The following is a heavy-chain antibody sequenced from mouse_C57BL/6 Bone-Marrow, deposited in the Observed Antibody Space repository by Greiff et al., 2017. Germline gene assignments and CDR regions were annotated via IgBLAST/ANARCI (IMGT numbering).Heavy chain of an antibody. V-gene: IGHV5-17*01. J-gene: IGHJ3*01. CDR2: ISSGSSNI. CDR3: ATGVYYYEGACLAY. CDR1: GFTFSDYG. D-gene: IGHD2-4*01. Sequence: EVQLLESGGGLVKPGGSLKLSCAASGFTFSDYGMNWVRQAPEKGLEWVAYISSGSSNIYYAVTVKGRFTISRDNAKNTLFLQNSSLWSEDTAMYYCATGVYYYEGACLAYWGQGTLVTVSA.